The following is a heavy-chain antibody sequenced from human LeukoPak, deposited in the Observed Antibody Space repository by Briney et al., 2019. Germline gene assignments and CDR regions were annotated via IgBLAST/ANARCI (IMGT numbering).Heavy chain of an antibody. J-gene: IGHJ5*02. CDR1: GFTFSSYA. CDR3: AKDLFTMVRGVIVRSGANNWFDP. D-gene: IGHD3-10*01. CDR2: ISGSGGST. V-gene: IGHV3-23*01. Sequence: PGGSLRLSCAASGFTFSSYAMSWVRQAPGKGLEWVSAISGSGGSTYYADSVKGRFTISRDNSKNTLYLQMNSLRAEDTAVYYCAKDLFTMVRGVIVRSGANNWFDPWGQGTLVTVSS.